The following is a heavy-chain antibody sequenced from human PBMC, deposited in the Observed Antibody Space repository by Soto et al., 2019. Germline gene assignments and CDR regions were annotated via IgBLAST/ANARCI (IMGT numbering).Heavy chain of an antibody. Sequence: VHLVESGGGLVQPGRSLRLSCGASGCYFDDYAMHWVRQAPGKGLEWVASIGWNSVNRDYADSVKGRFTISRDNAKNSMQLQMNSLRADDPAVYYCAKDVSGWSAGESPFPVDHWGQGTIVTVSS. CDR3: AKDVSGWSAGESPFPVDH. D-gene: IGHD3-10*01. CDR2: IGWNSVNR. J-gene: IGHJ4*02. CDR1: GCYFDDYA. V-gene: IGHV3-9*01.